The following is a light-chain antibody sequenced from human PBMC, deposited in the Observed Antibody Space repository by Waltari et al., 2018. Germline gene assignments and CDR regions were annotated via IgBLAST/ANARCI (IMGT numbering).Light chain of an antibody. CDR3: QQYNKWPPLT. V-gene: IGKV3-15*01. CDR2: GAS. J-gene: IGKJ4*01. CDR1: QNIHDN. Sequence: EVLMTQSPATLSVSPGDRVTLSCRASQNIHDNLAWYQQKPGQAPRLLIYGASTRATDIPARFRGSGSGTEFTLTINSLQSEDLGIYYCQQYNKWPPLTFGGGTKVEIK.